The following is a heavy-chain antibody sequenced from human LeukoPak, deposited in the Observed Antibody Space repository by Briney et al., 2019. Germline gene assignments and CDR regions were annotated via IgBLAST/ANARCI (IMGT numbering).Heavy chain of an antibody. D-gene: IGHD2-2*01. Sequence: GGSLRLSCAASGFTFSSYAMSWVRQAPGKGLVWVSRINTDGSSTSYADSVKGRFTISRDNAKNTLYLQMNSLRAEDTAVYYCATPLGCCSSTSCYDYWGQGTLVTVSS. V-gene: IGHV3-74*01. CDR3: ATPLGCCSSTSCYDY. CDR2: INTDGSST. CDR1: GFTFSSYA. J-gene: IGHJ4*02.